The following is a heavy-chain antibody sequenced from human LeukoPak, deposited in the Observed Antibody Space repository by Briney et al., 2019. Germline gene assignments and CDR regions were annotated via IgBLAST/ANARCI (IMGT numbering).Heavy chain of an antibody. CDR1: GFTFSRYG. CDR2: ISYDGSNT. V-gene: IGHV3-30*03. Sequence: GGSLRLSCAASGFTFSRYGMHWVRQAPGKGLEWVAVISYDGSNTYYPDPVKGRFTISRDNAKNSLYLQMNSLRVEDTAIYYCARVLAAAGWDWGQGTPVTVSS. J-gene: IGHJ4*02. D-gene: IGHD6-13*01. CDR3: ARVLAAAGWD.